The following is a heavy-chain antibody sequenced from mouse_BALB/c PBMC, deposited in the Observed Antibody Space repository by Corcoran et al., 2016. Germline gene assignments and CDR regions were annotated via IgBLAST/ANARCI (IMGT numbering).Heavy chain of an antibody. CDR1: GYTFTDYY. CDR2: IYPGSGNT. CDR3: ARGYGNYVFAY. Sequence: QIQLQQSGPELVKPGASVKISCKASGYTFTDYYINWVKQKPGQGLEWIGWIYPGSGNTKHNEKFKGKATLTVDTSSSTAYMQLSSLTSEDPAVYFCARGYGNYVFAYWGQGTLVTVSA. D-gene: IGHD2-10*02. J-gene: IGHJ3*01. V-gene: IGHV1-84*02.